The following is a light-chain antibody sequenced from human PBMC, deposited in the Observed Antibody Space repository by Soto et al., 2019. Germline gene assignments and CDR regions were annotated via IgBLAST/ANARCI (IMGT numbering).Light chain of an antibody. CDR2: AAS. J-gene: IGKJ5*01. CDR1: QSISSY. V-gene: IGKV1-39*01. Sequence: DLQMTQSPSSLSASVGDRVTITCRASQSISSYLNWYQQKPGKAPKLLIYAASSLQSGVPSRFSGSGSGTDFTLTISSLQPEDFATYDCQQSYSTPQITFGQGTRLEIK. CDR3: QQSYSTPQIT.